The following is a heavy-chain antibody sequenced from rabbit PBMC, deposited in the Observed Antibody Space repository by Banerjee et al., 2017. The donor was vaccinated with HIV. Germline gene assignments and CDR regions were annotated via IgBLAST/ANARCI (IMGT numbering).Heavy chain of an antibody. J-gene: IGHJ3*01. CDR3: ARNPPDYSSWVLTRLDL. V-gene: IGHV1S45*01. CDR2: IFSSYTIT. D-gene: IGHD7-1*01. CDR1: GFSFSSSYY. Sequence: QEQLEESGGDLVKPEGSLTLTCTASGFSFSSSYYMYWVRQAPGKGLEWIGCIFSSYTITWYASWAKGRFTISKTSSTTVTLQMTSLTAADTATYFCARNPPDYSSWVLTRLDLWGQGTLVTVS.